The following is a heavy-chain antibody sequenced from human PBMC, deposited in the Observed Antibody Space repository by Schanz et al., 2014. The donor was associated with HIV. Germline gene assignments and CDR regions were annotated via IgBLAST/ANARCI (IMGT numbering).Heavy chain of an antibody. CDR1: GFTFRHYG. CDR3: AREVVEYYYDSSGYFDY. D-gene: IGHD3-22*01. J-gene: IGHJ4*02. V-gene: IGHV3-33*08. Sequence: HVQLVESGGGVVQPGRSLRLSCAASGFTFRHYGMNLVRQAPGKGLEWVAVIWYDGTDKYYAGSVKGRFTISRDNSQNTLYLQMNSLRAEDTAVYYCAREVVEYYYDSSGYFDYWGQGTLVTVS. CDR2: IWYDGTDK.